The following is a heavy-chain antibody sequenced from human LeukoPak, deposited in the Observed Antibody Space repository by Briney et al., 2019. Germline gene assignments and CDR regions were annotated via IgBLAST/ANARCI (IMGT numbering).Heavy chain of an antibody. CDR1: GFTFSSYD. D-gene: IGHD3-10*01. V-gene: IGHV3-64*01. Sequence: GGSLRLSCAASGFTFSSYDMYWVRQAPGKGLEYVSVISSNGGSTSYANSVKGRFTISRDNSKNTLYLQMGSLRAEDMAVYYCARDLSGGGLGYWGQGTLVTVSS. J-gene: IGHJ4*02. CDR3: ARDLSGGGLGY. CDR2: ISSNGGST.